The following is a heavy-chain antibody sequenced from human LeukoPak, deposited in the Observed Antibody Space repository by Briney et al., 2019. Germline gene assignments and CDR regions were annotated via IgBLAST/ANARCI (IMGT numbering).Heavy chain of an antibody. CDR3: ARDYQADY. J-gene: IGHJ4*02. Sequence: QTGGSLRLSCAVSGFTFSSYPMHWVRQAPGKGLEWVALISSDGSDKKYADSVKGRFTISRDNSRNTPYLQMHSLRVEDTVVYYCARDYQADYWGQGTLVTVSS. CDR1: GFTFSSYP. CDR2: ISSDGSDK. V-gene: IGHV3-30-3*01. D-gene: IGHD2-2*01.